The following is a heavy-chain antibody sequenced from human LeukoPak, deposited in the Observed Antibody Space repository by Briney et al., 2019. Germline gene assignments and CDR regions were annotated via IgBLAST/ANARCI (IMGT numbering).Heavy chain of an antibody. V-gene: IGHV4-4*07. Sequence: SETLSLTCTVSGGSISSYYWSWIRQPAGKGLEWIGRIYTSGSTNYNPSLKSRVTISVDKSKNQFSLKLSSVTAADTAVYYCARDHKRASMSGVYAVDIWGQGTMVTVSS. CDR3: ARDHKRASMSGVYAVDI. CDR1: GGSISSYY. D-gene: IGHD2-15*01. J-gene: IGHJ3*02. CDR2: IYTSGST.